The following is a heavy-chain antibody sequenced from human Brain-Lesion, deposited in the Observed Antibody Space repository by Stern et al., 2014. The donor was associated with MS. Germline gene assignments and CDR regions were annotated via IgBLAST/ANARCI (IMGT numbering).Heavy chain of an antibody. J-gene: IGHJ4*02. CDR2: IYYRGST. V-gene: IGHV4-39*01. D-gene: IGHD3-10*01. CDR1: GGSISSSSYY. CDR3: AKLWLGELPESPFDY. Sequence: QLQLQESGPGLVKPSETLSLTCTVSGGSISSSSYYWGWIRQPPGKGLEWIGSIYYRGSTYYNPSLQSRVTISMDTSQNQFSLRLSSVTAADTAVYFCAKLWLGELPESPFDYWGQGTLVTVSS.